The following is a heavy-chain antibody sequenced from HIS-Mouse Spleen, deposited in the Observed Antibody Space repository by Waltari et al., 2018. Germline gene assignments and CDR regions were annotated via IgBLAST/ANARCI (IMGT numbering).Heavy chain of an antibody. J-gene: IGHJ2*01. Sequence: QLQLQESGPGLVKPSETLSLTCTVSGGSISSSSYYWGWIRQPPGKGLGGIGSFYYSGRTYYNPTLKSRVTISVDTSKNQFSLKLSSVTAADTAVYYCAREIPYSSSWYDWYFDLWGRGTLVTVSS. CDR3: AREIPYSSSWYDWYFDL. CDR1: GGSISSSSYY. V-gene: IGHV4-39*07. CDR2: FYYSGRT. D-gene: IGHD6-13*01.